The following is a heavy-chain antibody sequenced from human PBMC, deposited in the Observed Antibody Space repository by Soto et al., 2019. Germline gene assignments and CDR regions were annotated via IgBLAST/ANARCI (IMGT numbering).Heavy chain of an antibody. CDR3: AKCAGSGCYPDY. CDR1: GFTFSSYA. J-gene: IGHJ4*02. CDR2: ISGSGANT. Sequence: EVQLLESAGGLVQPGGSLSLSCAASGFTFSSYAMRWVRQAPGKGLEWVSAISGSGANTYYADSVKGRLTISRDNSKNTRFLQLNSLRAEDTAVYYCAKCAGSGCYPDYWGQGTLVTVSS. V-gene: IGHV3-23*01. D-gene: IGHD6-19*01.